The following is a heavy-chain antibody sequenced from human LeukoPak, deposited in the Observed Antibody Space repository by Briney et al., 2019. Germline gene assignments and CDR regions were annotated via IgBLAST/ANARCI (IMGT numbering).Heavy chain of an antibody. D-gene: IGHD1-26*01. CDR1: GFTFSSYD. Sequence: GGSLRLSCAASGFTFSSYDMSWVRQSPGKGLEWVSVIYSGGTIYYADSVKGRFTISRDNSKNTLYLQMSSLRAEDTAVYYCARGGSYLSAFDIWGQGTMVTVSS. V-gene: IGHV3-53*01. CDR3: ARGGSYLSAFDI. CDR2: IYSGGTI. J-gene: IGHJ3*02.